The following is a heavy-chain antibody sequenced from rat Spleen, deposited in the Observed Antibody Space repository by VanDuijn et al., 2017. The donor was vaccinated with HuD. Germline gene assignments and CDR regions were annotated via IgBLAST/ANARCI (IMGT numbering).Heavy chain of an antibody. Sequence: QVQLKESGPGLVQPSQTLSLTCTVSGFSLTTYHVHWVRQSPGRGLEWIAAVSSGGNTYYDSTLKSRLSISRDTSKSQVFLKIYSLQTEDTAIYFCTREGHTMDRATYWFAYWGQGTLVTVSS. D-gene: IGHD1-9*01. V-gene: IGHV2-32*01. CDR3: TREGHTMDRATYWFAY. J-gene: IGHJ3*01. CDR1: GFSLTTYH. CDR2: VSSGGNT.